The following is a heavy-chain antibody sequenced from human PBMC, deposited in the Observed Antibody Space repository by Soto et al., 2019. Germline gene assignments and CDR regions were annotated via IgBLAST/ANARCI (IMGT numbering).Heavy chain of an antibody. CDR3: ARILDEYSSYNRWNYYGMDV. CDR2: TYYRSKWYN. V-gene: IGHV6-1*01. CDR1: GDSVSSNSAA. D-gene: IGHD6-6*01. Sequence: SQTLSLTCAISGDSVSSNSAAWNWIRQSPSRGLEWLGRTYYRSKWYNDYAVSVKSRITINPDTSKNQFSLQLNSVTPEDTAVYYCARILDEYSSYNRWNYYGMDVWGQGTKVTVSS. J-gene: IGHJ6*02.